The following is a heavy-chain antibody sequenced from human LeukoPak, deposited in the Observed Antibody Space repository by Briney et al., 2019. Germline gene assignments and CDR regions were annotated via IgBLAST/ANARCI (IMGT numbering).Heavy chain of an antibody. CDR2: IYSGGST. CDR3: ARVSSSSYYYYGMDV. D-gene: IGHD6-6*01. V-gene: IGHV3-66*02. J-gene: IGHJ6*02. Sequence: GGSLRLSCAASGFTVSSNYMTWVRQAPGKGLEGVSFIYSGGSTYYADSVKGRFTISRDNSKNTLYLQMNSLRAEDTAVYYCARVSSSSYYYYGMDVWGQGTTVTVSS. CDR1: GFTVSSNY.